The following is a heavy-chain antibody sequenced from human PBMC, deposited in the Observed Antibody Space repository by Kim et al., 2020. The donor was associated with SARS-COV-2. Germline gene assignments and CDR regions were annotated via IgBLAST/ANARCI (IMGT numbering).Heavy chain of an antibody. CDR2: IYWDDDK. CDR1: GFSLSTSGVG. D-gene: IGHD6-13*01. Sequence: SGPTLVNPTQTLTLTCTFSGFSLSTSGVGVGWIRQPPGKALEWLALIYWDDDKRYSPSLKSRLTITKDTSKNQVVLTMTNMDPVDTATYYCAHLTGVEAAGKRHKFDYWGQGTLVTVSS. J-gene: IGHJ4*02. CDR3: AHLTGVEAAGKRHKFDY. V-gene: IGHV2-5*02.